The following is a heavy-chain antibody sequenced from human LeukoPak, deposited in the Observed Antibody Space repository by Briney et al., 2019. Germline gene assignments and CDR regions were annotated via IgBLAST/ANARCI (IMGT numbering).Heavy chain of an antibody. CDR2: IWYDGSNK. Sequence: GRSLRLSCAASGFTFSSYGMHWVRQAPGKGLEWVAVIWYDGSNKYYADSVKGRFTISRDNSKNTLYLQMNSLRAEDTAVYYCARGWELLYWYGMDVWGQGTTVTVSS. V-gene: IGHV3-33*08. CDR1: GFTFSSYG. D-gene: IGHD1-26*01. CDR3: ARGWELLYWYGMDV. J-gene: IGHJ6*02.